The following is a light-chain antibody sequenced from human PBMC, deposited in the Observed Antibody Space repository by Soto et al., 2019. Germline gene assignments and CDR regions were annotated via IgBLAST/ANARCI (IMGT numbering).Light chain of an antibody. CDR1: QSISSY. CDR2: EAS. CDR3: QQSNNYPWT. Sequence: DIQMTQSPSTLSASVGDRVTIACRASQSISSYLAWYQQKPGKAPKLLIYEASNLESGVPSRFSGSGSWTEFTLTISSLQPDDFATYYCQQSNNYPWTFGQGTKVDIK. J-gene: IGKJ1*01. V-gene: IGKV1-5*03.